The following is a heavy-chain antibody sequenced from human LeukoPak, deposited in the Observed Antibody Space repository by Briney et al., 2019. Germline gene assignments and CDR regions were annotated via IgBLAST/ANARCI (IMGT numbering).Heavy chain of an antibody. CDR1: GHTLSSYD. D-gene: IGHD6-13*01. V-gene: IGHV3-30*18. Sequence: TGVSLRLSCAASGHTLSSYDMHCVRQAPGKGLEGVAVISYDGSNKYYADSVKGRFTISRDNSKNTPYLQMNSLRPEDTAVYYYAKQHETYSSSWYWFDPWGQGTLVTVSS. CDR2: ISYDGSNK. J-gene: IGHJ5*02. CDR3: AKQHETYSSSWYWFDP.